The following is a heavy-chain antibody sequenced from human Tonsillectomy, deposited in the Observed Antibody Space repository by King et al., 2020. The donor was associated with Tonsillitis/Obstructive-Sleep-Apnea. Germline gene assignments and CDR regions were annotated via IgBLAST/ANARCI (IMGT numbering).Heavy chain of an antibody. J-gene: IGHJ4*02. V-gene: IGHV4-31*03. Sequence: VQLQESGPGLVKPSQTLSLTCTVSGGSLSSGGYYWTWLRQHPGKGLEWIGYIYYSGSTYYNPSLKSRVSISVDTYKNQFSLRLSSVTAADTAVYYCASEVATGAFAYWGQGTLVTVSS. CDR1: GGSLSSGGYY. D-gene: IGHD5-12*01. CDR3: ASEVATGAFAY. CDR2: IYYSGST.